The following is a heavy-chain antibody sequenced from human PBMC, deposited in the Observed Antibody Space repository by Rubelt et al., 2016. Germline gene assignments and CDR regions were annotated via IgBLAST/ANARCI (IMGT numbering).Heavy chain of an antibody. CDR3: ARDREQQLGRDY. Sequence: QVQLVQSGAEVKKPGASVKVSCKASGYTFTSYGISWVRQAPGQGLEWMGWISAYNGNTNFVQKLQGRVTSTTDTSTSTAYMELVSLRADDTAVYDCARDREQQLGRDYWGQGTLVTVSS. CDR2: ISAYNGNT. V-gene: IGHV1-18*01. D-gene: IGHD6-13*01. J-gene: IGHJ4*02. CDR1: GYTFTSYG.